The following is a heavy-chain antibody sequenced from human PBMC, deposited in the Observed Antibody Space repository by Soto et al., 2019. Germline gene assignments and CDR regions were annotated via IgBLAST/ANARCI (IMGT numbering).Heavy chain of an antibody. V-gene: IGHV4-34*01. D-gene: IGHD3-3*01. Sequence: SETLSLTGAVYRASFSGYYCRCIRLPPGNGMEWTGEINHRGSTNYNPPVRSRVNISVDTSKNQCSLKLSSVTAADTAGYYCARYNRAYYDFWSGYYKGTTDACAIWGQGPMVTVS. J-gene: IGHJ3*02. CDR3: ARYNRAYYDFWSGYYKGTTDACAI. CDR1: RASFSGYY. CDR2: INHRGST.